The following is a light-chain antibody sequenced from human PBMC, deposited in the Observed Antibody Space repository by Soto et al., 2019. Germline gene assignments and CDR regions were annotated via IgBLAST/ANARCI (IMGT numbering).Light chain of an antibody. V-gene: IGKV3-15*01. J-gene: IGKJ4*01. CDR1: QSVSSN. Sequence: EIVMTQSPSTLSVSPGERANLSCRSSQSVSSNLAWYQQKPGQAPRLLIYGASTRATGIPARFSGSGSGTEFTLTISSPQSEDFAVYYCQQYNNWPPLTFGGGGKADI. CDR3: QQYNNWPPLT. CDR2: GAS.